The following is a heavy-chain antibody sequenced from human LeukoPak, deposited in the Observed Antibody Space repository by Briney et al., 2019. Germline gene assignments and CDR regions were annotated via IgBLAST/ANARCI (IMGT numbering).Heavy chain of an antibody. CDR3: ARQIRFGVVIEYNWFDP. J-gene: IGHJ5*02. CDR1: GGSFSGYY. D-gene: IGHD3-3*01. Sequence: SETLSLTCAVYGGSFSGYYWSWIRQPPGKGLEWIGEINHSGSTNYNPSLKSQVTISVDTSKNQFSLKLSSVTAADTAVYYCARQIRFGVVIEYNWFDPWGQGTLVTVSS. CDR2: INHSGST. V-gene: IGHV4-34*01.